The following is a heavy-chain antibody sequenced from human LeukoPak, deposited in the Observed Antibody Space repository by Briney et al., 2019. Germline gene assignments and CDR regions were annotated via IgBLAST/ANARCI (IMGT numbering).Heavy chain of an antibody. D-gene: IGHD3-22*01. Sequence: GGSLRLSCAASGFTFSNAWVSWVRQAPGKGLEWVGRIKSKTDGGTTDYAAPVKGRFTISRDDSKNTLYLQMNSLKTEDTAVYYCTTDNTVVTGFDYWGQGTLVTVSS. CDR3: TTDNTVVTGFDY. J-gene: IGHJ4*02. CDR1: GFTFSNAW. CDR2: IKSKTDGGTT. V-gene: IGHV3-15*01.